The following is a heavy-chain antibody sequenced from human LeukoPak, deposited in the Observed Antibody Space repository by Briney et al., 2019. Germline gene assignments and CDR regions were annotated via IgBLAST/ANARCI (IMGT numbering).Heavy chain of an antibody. Sequence: SETLSLTCTVSGYSISSGFYWGWIRQPPGKGLEWIGTIYHSGSTFYNPSLKSRVTISVDTSKNQFSLKLSSVTAADTAVYYCARDDPSMIAALHYWGQGTLVTVSS. CDR1: GYSISSGFY. CDR3: ARDDPSMIAALHY. CDR2: IYHSGST. V-gene: IGHV4-38-2*02. J-gene: IGHJ4*02. D-gene: IGHD6-6*01.